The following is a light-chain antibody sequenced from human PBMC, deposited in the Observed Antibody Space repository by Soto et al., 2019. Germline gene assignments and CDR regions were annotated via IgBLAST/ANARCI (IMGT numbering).Light chain of an antibody. J-gene: IGKJ1*01. V-gene: IGKV1-5*01. CDR3: QQYNTFST. Sequence: DIQMTQSPSTLSASVGDRVTIACRASQTINNWLAWYQQKPGKAPKLLIYHVSTLDSGVPSRFSGSGSGTEFTLTISSLQPDDFATYYCQQYNTFSTFGQGTKVEIK. CDR2: HVS. CDR1: QTINNW.